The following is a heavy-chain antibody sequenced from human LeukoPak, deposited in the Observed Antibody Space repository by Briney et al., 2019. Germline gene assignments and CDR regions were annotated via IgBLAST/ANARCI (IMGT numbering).Heavy chain of an antibody. CDR2: ISAYNGNT. CDR3: ARARSYWRGPNWFDP. J-gene: IGHJ5*02. V-gene: IGHV1-18*01. CDR1: GYTFTSYG. D-gene: IGHD1-26*01. Sequence: ASVKVSCKASGYTFTSYGISRVRQAPGQGLEWMGWISAYNGNTNYAQKLQGRVAMTTDTSTSTAYMELRSLRSDDTAVYYCARARSYWRGPNWFDPWGQGTLVTVSS.